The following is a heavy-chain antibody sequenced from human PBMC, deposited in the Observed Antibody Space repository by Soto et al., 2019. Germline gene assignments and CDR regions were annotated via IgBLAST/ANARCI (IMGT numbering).Heavy chain of an antibody. CDR3: AKDSTYYYDSSGYSLFDY. D-gene: IGHD3-22*01. J-gene: IGHJ4*02. CDR1: GFTLSSYG. Sequence: PGGALGLACAASGFTLSSYGMHWVRQAPGKGLEWVAVISYDGSNKYYADSVKGRFTISRDNSKNTLYLQMNSLRAEDTAVYYCAKDSTYYYDSSGYSLFDYWGQGTLVTVSS. V-gene: IGHV3-30*18. CDR2: ISYDGSNK.